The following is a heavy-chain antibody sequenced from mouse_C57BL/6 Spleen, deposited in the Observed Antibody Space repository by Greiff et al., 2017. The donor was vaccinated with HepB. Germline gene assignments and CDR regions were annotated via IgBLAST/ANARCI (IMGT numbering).Heavy chain of an antibody. J-gene: IGHJ3*01. CDR3: ARGDDGYYEGFAY. Sequence: VQLQQSGAELARPGASVKMSCKASGYTFTSYTMHWVKQRPGQGLEWIGYINPSSGYTKYNQKFKDKATLTADKSSSTAYMQLSSLTSEDSAVYDCARGDDGYYEGFAYWGQGTLVTVSA. V-gene: IGHV1-4*01. CDR2: INPSSGYT. D-gene: IGHD2-3*01. CDR1: GYTFTSYT.